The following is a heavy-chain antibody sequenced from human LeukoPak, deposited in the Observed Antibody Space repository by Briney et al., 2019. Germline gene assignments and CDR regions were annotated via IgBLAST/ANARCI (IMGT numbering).Heavy chain of an antibody. J-gene: IGHJ5*02. V-gene: IGHV3-30*02. D-gene: IGHD5-18*01. Sequence: PGGSLRLSCAASGFTFSSYGMHWVRQAPGKGLEWVAFIRYDGSNKYYADSVKGRFTISRDNSKNTLYLQMNSLRAEDTAVYYCAKDNQGYSYGHTRFDPWGQGTLVTVSS. CDR1: GFTFSSYG. CDR3: AKDNQGYSYGHTRFDP. CDR2: IRYDGSNK.